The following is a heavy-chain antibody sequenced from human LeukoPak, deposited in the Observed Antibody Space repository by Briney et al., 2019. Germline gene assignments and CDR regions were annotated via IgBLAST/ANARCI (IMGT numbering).Heavy chain of an antibody. CDR3: AREYGSGGDYYFDY. Sequence: ASVKVSCKASGYSFNSQYMHWVRQAPGQGLEWMGIINPRGGSTSYAQKFQGRVTMTRDTSTSTVYMELSSLRSEDTAVYYCAREYGSGGDYYFDYWGQGTLVTVSS. CDR1: GYSFNSQY. V-gene: IGHV1-46*02. CDR2: INPRGGST. J-gene: IGHJ4*02. D-gene: IGHD4-17*01.